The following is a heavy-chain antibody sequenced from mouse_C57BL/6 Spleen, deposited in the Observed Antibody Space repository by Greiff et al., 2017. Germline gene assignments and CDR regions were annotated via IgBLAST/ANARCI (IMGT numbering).Heavy chain of an antibody. Sequence: VQLQESGAELVKPGASVKLSCKASGYTFTSYWMHWVKQRPGQGLEWIGMIHPNSGSTNYNEKFKSKATLTVDKSSSTAYMQLSSLTSEDSAVYYCARSGGYPGDFDYWGKGTTLTVSS. V-gene: IGHV1-64*01. J-gene: IGHJ2*01. CDR2: IHPNSGST. CDR3: ARSGGYPGDFDY. D-gene: IGHD2-2*01. CDR1: GYTFTSYW.